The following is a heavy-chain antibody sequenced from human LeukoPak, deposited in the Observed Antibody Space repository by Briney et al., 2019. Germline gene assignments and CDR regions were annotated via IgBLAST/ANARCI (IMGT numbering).Heavy chain of an antibody. CDR3: AKSPVPYCSGGSCYGMDV. J-gene: IGHJ6*02. D-gene: IGHD2-15*01. Sequence: PGGSLRLSCAASGLTFRSYAMSWVRQAPGKGLEWVSVISGSGGSTYYADSVKGRFTISRDNSKNTLYLQMNSLRVEDTAGYYCAKSPVPYCSGGSCYGMDVWGQRTTVTVSS. CDR2: ISGSGGST. V-gene: IGHV3-23*01. CDR1: GLTFRSYA.